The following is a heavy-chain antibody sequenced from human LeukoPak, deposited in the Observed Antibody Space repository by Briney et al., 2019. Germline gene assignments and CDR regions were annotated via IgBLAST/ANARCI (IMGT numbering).Heavy chain of an antibody. CDR2: IASDGSGT. J-gene: IGHJ4*02. CDR3: TRDLGN. V-gene: IGHV3-74*01. CDR1: GFTFSSHW. Sequence: GGSLRLSCAASGFTFSSHWMHWVRQAPGKGLVWVSRIASDGSGTSYADSVKGRFTISRDNAQNTLFLQMNSLRAEDSAVYYCTRDLGNWGQGTLVTVSS.